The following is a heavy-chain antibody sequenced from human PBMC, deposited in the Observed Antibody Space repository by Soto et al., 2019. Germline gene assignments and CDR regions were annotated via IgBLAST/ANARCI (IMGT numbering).Heavy chain of an antibody. Sequence: PSETLSLTCTVSGYSISSGSSWAWSRQPPGKGPEWIASIYPGCTTFYNPSLKSRITISFDTSNNPFSLKLTSVTAADTAVYYCARVHVMVVAGSTFDYWGHGTLVTVSS. J-gene: IGHJ4*01. V-gene: IGHV4-38-2*02. D-gene: IGHD6-19*01. CDR1: GYSISSGSS. CDR2: IYPGCTT. CDR3: ARVHVMVVAGSTFDY.